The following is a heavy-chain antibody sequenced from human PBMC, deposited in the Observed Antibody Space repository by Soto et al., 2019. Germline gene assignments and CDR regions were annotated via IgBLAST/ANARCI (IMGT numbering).Heavy chain of an antibody. CDR2: IRSKANSYAT. CDR3: TRRYYDSSGYYTRDY. D-gene: IGHD3-22*01. V-gene: IGHV3-73*01. Sequence: GGSLRLSCAASGFTFSCSAMHWVRQASGKGLEWVGRIRSKANSYATAYAASVKGRFTISRDDSKNTAYLQMNSLKTEDTAVYXCTRRYYDSSGYYTRDYWGQGTLVTVSS. J-gene: IGHJ4*02. CDR1: GFTFSCSA.